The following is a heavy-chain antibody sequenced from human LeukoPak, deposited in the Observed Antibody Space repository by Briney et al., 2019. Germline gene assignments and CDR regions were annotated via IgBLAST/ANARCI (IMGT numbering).Heavy chain of an antibody. J-gene: IGHJ6*03. Sequence: ASVKVSCKASGYTFTSYYMHWVRQAPGQGLEWMGIINPSGGSTSYAQKFQGRVTMTRDMSTSTVYMELSSLRSEDTAVYYCAKTPGDYYGSGSPYYYMDVWGKGTTVTVSS. CDR3: AKTPGDYYGSGSPYYYMDV. CDR1: GYTFTSYY. V-gene: IGHV1-46*01. D-gene: IGHD3-10*01. CDR2: INPSGGST.